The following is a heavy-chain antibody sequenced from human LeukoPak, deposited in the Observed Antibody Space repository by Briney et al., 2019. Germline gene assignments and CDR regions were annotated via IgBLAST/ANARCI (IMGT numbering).Heavy chain of an antibody. J-gene: IGHJ4*02. V-gene: IGHV5-51*01. CDR3: ARTVEMATIVGYFDY. Sequence: GGSLRLSCKGSGYSFTSYWIGWVRQMAGKGLEWMGIIYPGDSDTRYSPSFQGQVTISADKSISTAYLRWSSLKASDTAMYYCARTVEMATIVGYFDYWGQGTLVTVSS. CDR2: IYPGDSDT. D-gene: IGHD5-24*01. CDR1: GYSFTSYW.